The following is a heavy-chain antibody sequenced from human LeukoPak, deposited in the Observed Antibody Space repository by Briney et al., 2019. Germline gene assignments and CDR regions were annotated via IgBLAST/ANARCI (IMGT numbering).Heavy chain of an antibody. J-gene: IGHJ4*02. D-gene: IGHD2-21*02. CDR1: GYRFISNY. V-gene: IGHV1-2*02. Sequence: ASVKVSCKASGYRFISNYIQWVRQAPGLGPEWMGWMHPGNGNTRYAEKFQGRVTMTRDTSINTAYMDLSSLRSDDTAVYYCAREGSYCVGGDCYSFDFWGQGTLITVSS. CDR2: MHPGNGNT. CDR3: AREGSYCVGGDCYSFDF.